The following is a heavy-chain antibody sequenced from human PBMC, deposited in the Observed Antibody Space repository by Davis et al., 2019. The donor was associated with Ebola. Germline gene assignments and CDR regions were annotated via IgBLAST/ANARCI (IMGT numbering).Heavy chain of an antibody. CDR2: LGTSADT. CDR3: ARDLGEWEQLGAFDI. V-gene: IGHV3-23*01. Sequence: GESLKISCEASGFIFSSYVMSWVRQAPGKGLEWVSTLGTSADTYYADSVKGRFTISRDNSKNTLYLQMNGLRAEDTAVYSCARDLGEWEQLGAFDIWGQGTMVTVSS. J-gene: IGHJ3*02. CDR1: GFIFSSYV. D-gene: IGHD1-26*01.